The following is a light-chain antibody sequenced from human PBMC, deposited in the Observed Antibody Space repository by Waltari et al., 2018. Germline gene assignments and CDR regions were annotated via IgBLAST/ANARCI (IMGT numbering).Light chain of an antibody. CDR3: QHYLRLPGT. V-gene: IGKV3-20*01. CDR2: GAS. Sequence: TRRSVTMAVAGEQREPGQAPRPLILGASNRATGSPDRCSGSGGGTDFSLTISSLEPKDFAVYYCQHYLRLPGTFGQGTKVEVK. CDR1: RSVTMA. J-gene: IGKJ1*01.